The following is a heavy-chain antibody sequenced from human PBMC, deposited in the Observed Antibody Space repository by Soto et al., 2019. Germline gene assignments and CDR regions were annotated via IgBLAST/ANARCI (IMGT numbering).Heavy chain of an antibody. CDR1: GLTFSSYW. Sequence: GGSLRVSCAASGLTFSSYWMHCVRQAPGKGLVWVSSINSDGSSTKYADSVKGRFTISRDNAKNTLFLQMDSLRAEDTAVYYCTRNSSWYYFDYWGQGTLVTVSS. CDR3: TRNSSWYYFDY. D-gene: IGHD6-13*01. J-gene: IGHJ4*02. CDR2: INSDGSST. V-gene: IGHV3-74*01.